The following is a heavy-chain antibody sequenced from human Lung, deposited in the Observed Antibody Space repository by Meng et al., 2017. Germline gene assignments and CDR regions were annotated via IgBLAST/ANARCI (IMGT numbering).Heavy chain of an antibody. CDR3: ARGGGYSYGGYYYYGMDV. CDR2: ISSSSSYI. J-gene: IGHJ6*02. CDR1: GFTFSSYS. V-gene: IGHV3-21*01. D-gene: IGHD5-18*01. Sequence: GESLKISCAASGFTFSSYSMNWVRQAPGKGLEWVSSISSSSSYIYYADSVKGRFTISRDNAKNSLYLQMNSLRAEDTAVYYCARGGGYSYGGYYYYGMDVWGQGNTVNVAS.